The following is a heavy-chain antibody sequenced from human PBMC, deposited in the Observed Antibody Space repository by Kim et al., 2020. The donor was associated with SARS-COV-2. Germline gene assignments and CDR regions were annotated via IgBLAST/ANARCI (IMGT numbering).Heavy chain of an antibody. CDR3: ARGQRFGAWDAFDI. D-gene: IGHD3-10*01. CDR2: IYYSGST. V-gene: IGHV4-59*01. J-gene: IGHJ3*02. Sequence: SETLSLTCTVSGGSISSYYWSWIRQPPGKGLEWIGYIYYSGSTNYNPSLKSRVTISVDTSKNQFSLKLSSVTAADTAVYYCARGQRFGAWDAFDIWGQGTMVTVSS. CDR1: GGSISSYY.